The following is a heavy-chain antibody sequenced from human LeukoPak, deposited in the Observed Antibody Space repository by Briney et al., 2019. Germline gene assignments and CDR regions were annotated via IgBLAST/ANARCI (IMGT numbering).Heavy chain of an antibody. CDR1: GFTFSSYA. CDR2: ISGSGGYT. V-gene: IGHV3-23*01. CDR3: AKVSYWYFDL. J-gene: IGHJ2*01. Sequence: GGSLRLSCAASGFTFSSYAMSWVRQAPGKGLNWVSSISGSGGYTYYADSVKGRFTISRDNSKNTLYLQMNSLRAEDTAVYYCAKVSYWYFDLWGRGTLVTVSS.